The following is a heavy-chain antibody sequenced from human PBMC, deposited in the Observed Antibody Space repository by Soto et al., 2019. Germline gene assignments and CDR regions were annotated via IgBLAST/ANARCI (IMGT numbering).Heavy chain of an antibody. CDR1: GFTFSSYA. CDR2: ISYDGSNK. D-gene: IGHD6-6*01. CDR3: ARETSSSPFDY. Sequence: GGSLRLSCAASGFTFSSYAMHWVRQAPGKGLEWVAVISYDGSNKYYADSVKGRFTISRDNSENTLYLQMNSLRAEDTAVYYCARETSSSPFDYWGQGTLVTVSS. V-gene: IGHV3-30-3*01. J-gene: IGHJ4*02.